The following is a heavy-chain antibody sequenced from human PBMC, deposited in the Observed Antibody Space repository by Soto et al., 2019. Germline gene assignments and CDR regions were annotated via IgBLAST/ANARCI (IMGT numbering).Heavy chain of an antibody. V-gene: IGHV4-59*08. D-gene: IGHD2-21*01. CDR2: IYYSGST. Sequence: SETLSLTCTVSGGSISSYYWSWIRQPPGKGLEWIGYIYYSGSTNYNPSLKSRVTISVDTSKNQFSLKLSSVTAADTAVYYCARHQGGGENWFDPWGQGTLVTVSS. J-gene: IGHJ5*02. CDR3: ARHQGGGENWFDP. CDR1: GGSISSYY.